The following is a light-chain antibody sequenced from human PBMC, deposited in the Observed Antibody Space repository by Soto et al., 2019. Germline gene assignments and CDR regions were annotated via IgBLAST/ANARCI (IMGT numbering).Light chain of an antibody. Sequence: EIMLTQSPGTLSLSPGERATLSCRASQSVTSNYLAWYQQKPGQAPRLLVYGASSRATGISDRFSGSGSGTDFTLTISRLEPEDFAVYYCQQYGSSPWTFGQGTKVDIK. V-gene: IGKV3-20*01. CDR2: GAS. CDR1: QSVTSNY. CDR3: QQYGSSPWT. J-gene: IGKJ1*01.